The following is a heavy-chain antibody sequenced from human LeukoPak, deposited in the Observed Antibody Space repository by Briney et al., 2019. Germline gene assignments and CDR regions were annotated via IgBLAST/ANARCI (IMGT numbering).Heavy chain of an antibody. D-gene: IGHD6-19*01. CDR3: ARAPQTVAGTFFDY. CDR1: GYSINSGYY. CDR2: IHHSGST. Sequence: SETLSLTCAVSGYSINSGYYWGWIRQPPGKGLEWIASIHHSGSTHYNPSLKSRVTISVDTSKNQFSLKLSSVTAADTAVYYCARAPQTVAGTFFDYWGQGTLVTVSS. J-gene: IGHJ4*02. V-gene: IGHV4-38-2*01.